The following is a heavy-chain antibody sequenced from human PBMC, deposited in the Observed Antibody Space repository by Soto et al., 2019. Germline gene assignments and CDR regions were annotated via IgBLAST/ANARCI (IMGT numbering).Heavy chain of an antibody. J-gene: IGHJ5*02. V-gene: IGHV4-4*02. D-gene: IGHD6-6*01. Sequence: SETLSLTCAVSGGSISSSNWWSWVRQPPGKGLEWIGEIYHSGSTNYNPSLKSRVTISVDKSKNQFSLKLSSVTAADTAVYYCARDGSGRIAARLGWFDPWGQGTLVTVSS. CDR3: ARDGSGRIAARLGWFDP. CDR2: IYHSGST. CDR1: GGSISSSNW.